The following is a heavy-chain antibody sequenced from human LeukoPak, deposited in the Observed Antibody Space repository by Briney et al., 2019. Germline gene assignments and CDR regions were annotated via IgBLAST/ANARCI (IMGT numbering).Heavy chain of an antibody. D-gene: IGHD3-22*01. CDR1: GFTFSSYA. J-gene: IGHJ4*02. V-gene: IGHV3-23*01. Sequence: GGSLRLYCAASGFTFSSYAMSWVRQAPGKGLEWVSTISGGGGSTYFAGSVKGRFNISRDNSKNTLSLQMNSLRAEDTAIYYCTRSGYRHPHYFESWGQGTLVTVSS. CDR3: TRSGYRHPHYFES. CDR2: ISGGGGST.